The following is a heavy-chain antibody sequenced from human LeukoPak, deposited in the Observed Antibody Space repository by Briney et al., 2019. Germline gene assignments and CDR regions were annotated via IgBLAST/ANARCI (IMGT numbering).Heavy chain of an antibody. CDR1: GYTFARYY. CDR3: AGKGTAAGTGYNWFDP. Sequence: SVKVSCKASGYTFARYYIHWVRQAPGQGLEWMGGIIPIFGTANYAQKFQGRVTITADESTSTAYMELSSLRSEDTAVYYCAGKGTAAGTGYNWFDPWGQGTLVTVSS. J-gene: IGHJ5*02. V-gene: IGHV1-69*13. D-gene: IGHD6-13*01. CDR2: IIPIFGTA.